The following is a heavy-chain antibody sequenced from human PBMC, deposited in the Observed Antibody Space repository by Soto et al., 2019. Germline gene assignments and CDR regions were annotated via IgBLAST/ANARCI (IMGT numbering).Heavy chain of an antibody. CDR2: IYYSEST. D-gene: IGHD4-4*01. Sequence: SETLSLTCTVSGGCISSGGYYWSWIRQHPGKGLEWIGYIYYSESTYYNPSLKSRVTISVDTSKNQFSLKLSSVTAADTAVYYCAIGPHYSNIDYWGQGALVTVSS. J-gene: IGHJ4*02. CDR1: GGCISSGGYY. CDR3: AIGPHYSNIDY. V-gene: IGHV4-31*03.